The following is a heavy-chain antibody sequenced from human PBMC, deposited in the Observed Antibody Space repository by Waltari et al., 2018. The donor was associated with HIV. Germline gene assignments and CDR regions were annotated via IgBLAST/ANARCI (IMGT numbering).Heavy chain of an antibody. V-gene: IGHV5-51*01. Sequence: EYMGIIYPGDSDTRYSPSFQGQVTISADKSISTAYLQWSSLKASDPAMYYCARQDDCSSTSCYAKGPGYFDYWGQGTLVTVSS. CDR3: ARQDDCSSTSCYAKGPGYFDY. D-gene: IGHD2-2*01. CDR2: IYPGDSDT. J-gene: IGHJ4*02.